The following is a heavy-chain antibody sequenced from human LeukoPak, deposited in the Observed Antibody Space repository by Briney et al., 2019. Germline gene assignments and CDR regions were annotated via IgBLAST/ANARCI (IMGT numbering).Heavy chain of an antibody. CDR2: IFYTGNT. Sequence: SQTLSLTCTVSGGSIRSDDYYWSWIRQPPGKGLEWIGCIFYTGNTHYNPSLQSRVTFSVDTSKNQFSLKLSSVTAADTAVYFCATVVVVAATNYYYYATDVWGQGTTVTVSS. D-gene: IGHD2-15*01. CDR3: ATVVVVAATNYYYYATDV. CDR1: GGSIRSDDYY. J-gene: IGHJ6*02. V-gene: IGHV4-30-4*01.